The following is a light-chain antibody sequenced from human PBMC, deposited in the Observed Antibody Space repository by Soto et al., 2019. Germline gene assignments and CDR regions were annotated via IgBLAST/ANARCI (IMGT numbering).Light chain of an antibody. Sequence: DIQMTQTPSTLSASVGDRVTITCRASQSLNTWLAWYQQKPGQAPKLLISDASILESGVPSRFSGSGSGTDFTLTISSLQPDDFATYYCQQYKTYWTFGQGTKVDNK. CDR3: QQYKTYWT. J-gene: IGKJ1*01. CDR1: QSLNTW. V-gene: IGKV1-5*01. CDR2: DAS.